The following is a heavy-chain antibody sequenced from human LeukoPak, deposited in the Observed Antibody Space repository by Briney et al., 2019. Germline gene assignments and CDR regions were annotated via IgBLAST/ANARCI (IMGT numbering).Heavy chain of an antibody. CDR2: ISGSGGST. J-gene: IGHJ5*02. CDR3: AKAAMYYDFWSGYHNWFDP. D-gene: IGHD3-3*01. CDR1: GFTFSSYA. V-gene: IGHV3-23*01. Sequence: GGSLRLSCAASGFTFSSYAMSWVRQAPGKGLEWVSAISGSGGSTYYADSVKGRFTISRDNSKNTLYLQMNSLRAEDTAVYYCAKAAMYYDFWSGYHNWFDPWGQGTLVTVSS.